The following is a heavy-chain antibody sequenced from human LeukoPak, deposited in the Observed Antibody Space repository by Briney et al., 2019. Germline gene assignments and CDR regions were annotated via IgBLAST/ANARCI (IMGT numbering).Heavy chain of an antibody. Sequence: GGSLRLSCAASGFTFSSYAMSWVRQAPGKGLEWVSAISGSGGNTYYADSVKGRFTISRDNSKNTLYLQMNNLRAEDTAVYYCAKDYATYYDNNKVLGGYDYWGQGTLVPVSS. CDR3: AKDYATYYDNNKVLGGYDY. D-gene: IGHD3-22*01. CDR2: ISGSGGNT. CDR1: GFTFSSYA. J-gene: IGHJ4*02. V-gene: IGHV3-23*01.